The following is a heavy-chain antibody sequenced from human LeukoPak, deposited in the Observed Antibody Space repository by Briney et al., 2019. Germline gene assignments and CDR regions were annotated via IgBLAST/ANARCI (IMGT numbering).Heavy chain of an antibody. V-gene: IGHV1-69*01. CDR3: ARDPGRRFLEWLSRPTPYYYYGMDV. J-gene: IGHJ6*02. Sequence: GSSVKVSCKASGGTFSSYAISWVRQASGQGLEWMGGIIPIFGTANYAQKFQGRVTITADESTSTAYMELSSLRSEDTAVYYCARDPGRRFLEWLSRPTPYYYYGMDVWGQGTTVTVSS. CDR1: GGTFSSYA. CDR2: IIPIFGTA. D-gene: IGHD3-3*01.